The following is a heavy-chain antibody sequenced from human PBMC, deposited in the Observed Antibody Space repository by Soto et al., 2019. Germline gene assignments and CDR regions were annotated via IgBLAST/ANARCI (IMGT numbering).Heavy chain of an antibody. CDR2: ISYDGSNK. D-gene: IGHD6-6*01. CDR3: ARDYSSSANDAFDI. J-gene: IGHJ3*02. Sequence: VGSLRLSCAASGFTFSSYAMHWVRQAPGKGLEWVAVISYDGSNKYYADSVKGRFTISRDNSKNTLYLQMNSLRAEDTAVYYCARDYSSSANDAFDIWGQGTMVTVSS. V-gene: IGHV3-30-3*01. CDR1: GFTFSSYA.